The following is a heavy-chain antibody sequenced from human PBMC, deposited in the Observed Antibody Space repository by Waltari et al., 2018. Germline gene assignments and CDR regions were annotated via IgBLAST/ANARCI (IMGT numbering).Heavy chain of an antibody. CDR2: IYYSGST. CDR1: GGSISSGGYY. Sequence: QVQLQESGPGLVKPSQTLSLTCTVSGGSISSGGYYWSWIRQHPGKGLEWIGYIYYSGSTYYNPSLKSRVTISVDTSKNQFSLKLSSGTAADTAVYYCARGVGYSSSRYNWFDPWGQGTLVTVSS. J-gene: IGHJ5*02. D-gene: IGHD6-13*01. V-gene: IGHV4-31*03. CDR3: ARGVGYSSSRYNWFDP.